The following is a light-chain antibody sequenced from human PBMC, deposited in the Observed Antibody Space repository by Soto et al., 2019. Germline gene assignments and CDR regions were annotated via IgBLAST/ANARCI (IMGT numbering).Light chain of an antibody. Sequence: EIVLTQSPATLSLSPGERATLSCRASQSVSSYLAWFQQKPGQAPRLLIYGASSRATDIPDRFSGSGSGTDFTLTISRLEPEDFAVYYCQQFATSPGTFGQGTKVDSK. V-gene: IGKV3-20*01. CDR1: QSVSSY. J-gene: IGKJ1*01. CDR3: QQFATSPGT. CDR2: GAS.